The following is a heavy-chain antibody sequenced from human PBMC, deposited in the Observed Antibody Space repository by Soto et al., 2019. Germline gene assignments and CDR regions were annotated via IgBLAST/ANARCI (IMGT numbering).Heavy chain of an antibody. CDR2: IYWDDDK. V-gene: IGHV2-5*02. CDR1: GFSLSTSGVG. Sequence: QITLKESGPTLVKPTQTLTLTCTFSGFSLSTSGVGVGWIRQPPGKALKWLAFIYWDDDKRYSPSLKSRVTITKDNSQNQVVLTMTNMDPVDTATYYCAHRPIVVAGTRGFAWFDPWGQGTLVTVSS. D-gene: IGHD6-19*01. J-gene: IGHJ5*02. CDR3: AHRPIVVAGTRGFAWFDP.